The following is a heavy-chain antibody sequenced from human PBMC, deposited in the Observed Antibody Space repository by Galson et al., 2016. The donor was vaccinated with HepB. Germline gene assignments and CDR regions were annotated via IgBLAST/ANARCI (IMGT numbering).Heavy chain of an antibody. CDR2: IWYDGSNK. CDR3: AREDPNVAVAALDY. D-gene: IGHD6-19*01. V-gene: IGHV3-33*01. J-gene: IGHJ4*02. CDR1: RFTFSRYG. Sequence: SLRLSCAASRFTFSRYGMHWVRQAPGMGLEWVAGIWYDGSNKYYADSVKGRFTISRDNSKNTLYLQMNSLRAEDTAVYYCAREDPNVAVAALDYWGQGTLVTVSS.